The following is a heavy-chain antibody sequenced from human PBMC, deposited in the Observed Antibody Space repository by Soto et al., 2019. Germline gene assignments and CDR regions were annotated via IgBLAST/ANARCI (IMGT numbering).Heavy chain of an antibody. CDR1: GGSISSYY. Sequence: QVQLQESGPGLVKPSETLSLTCTVSGGSISSYYWTWIRQPPGKGLEWIGFMYNSGSTPYNPSLKSRVTISLDPSKNQFALNRRAVTAADTAVYYCASMGYHYGSGSYPLDYWGQGTLVTVSS. CDR2: MYNSGST. V-gene: IGHV4-4*08. J-gene: IGHJ4*02. D-gene: IGHD3-10*01. CDR3: ASMGYHYGSGSYPLDY.